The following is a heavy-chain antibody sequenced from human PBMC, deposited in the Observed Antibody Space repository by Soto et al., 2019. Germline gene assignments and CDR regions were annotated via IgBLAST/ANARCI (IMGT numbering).Heavy chain of an antibody. CDR2: IYWDDDK. D-gene: IGHD2-2*01. CDR1: GFSLSTSGVG. J-gene: IGHJ4*02. Sequence: SGPTLVNPTQTLTLTCTFSGFSLSTSGVGVGWIRQPPGKALEWLALIYWDDDKLYSPSLKSRLTITKDTSKNQVVLTMTNLDPVDTATYYCAHRQGYCSSTSCYAGFQRMFYFAYWGQ. CDR3: AHRQGYCSSTSCYAGFQRMFYFAY. V-gene: IGHV2-5*02.